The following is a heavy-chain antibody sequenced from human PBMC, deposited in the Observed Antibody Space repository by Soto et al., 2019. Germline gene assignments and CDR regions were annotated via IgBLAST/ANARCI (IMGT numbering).Heavy chain of an antibody. V-gene: IGHV4-34*01. J-gene: IGHJ5*02. CDR1: GGSFSGYY. Sequence: QVQLQQWGAGLLKPSETLSLTCAVYGGSFSGYYWSWIRQPPGKGLEWIGEINHSGSTNYNPSLKSRVTISVDTSKNQFSLKLSSVTAADTAVYYCARGRKAGSGWYRRSWFDPWGQGTLVTVSS. D-gene: IGHD6-19*01. CDR2: INHSGST. CDR3: ARGRKAGSGWYRRSWFDP.